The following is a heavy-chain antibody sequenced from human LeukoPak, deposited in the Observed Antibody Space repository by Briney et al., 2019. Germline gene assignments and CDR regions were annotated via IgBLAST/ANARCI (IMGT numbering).Heavy chain of an antibody. CDR1: GDSISTYY. V-gene: IGHV4-59*01. CDR2: IYSSGNT. D-gene: IGHD6-25*01. Sequence: TSETLSLTCSFSGDSISTYYWSWIRQSPGKGLDWIGHIYSSGNTDYNSSLKSRVTISVDTSKSQFSLRLSSVTATDTAVYYCARLRWRLVGPYFDYWGQGILVTVSS. J-gene: IGHJ4*02. CDR3: ARLRWRLVGPYFDY.